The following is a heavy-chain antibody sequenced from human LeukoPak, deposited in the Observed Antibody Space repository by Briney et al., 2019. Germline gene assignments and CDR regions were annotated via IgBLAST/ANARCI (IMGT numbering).Heavy chain of an antibody. CDR1: GFTFSSYW. Sequence: GGSLRLSCAASGFTFSSYWMHWVRQAPGKGLVWVSRVKSDGSSTSYADSVKGRFTISRDNAKNTLYLQMNSRRAEDTAVYYCARSDWFDPRGQGTLVIVSS. CDR3: ARSDWFDP. CDR2: VKSDGSST. V-gene: IGHV3-74*01. J-gene: IGHJ5*02.